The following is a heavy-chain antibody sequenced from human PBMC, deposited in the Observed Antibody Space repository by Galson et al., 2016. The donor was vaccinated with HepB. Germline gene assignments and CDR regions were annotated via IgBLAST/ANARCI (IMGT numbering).Heavy chain of an antibody. CDR1: GGSVNSSSYY. J-gene: IGHJ4*02. CDR2: IFHSGST. CDR3: ARDDYSESGGTSKD. D-gene: IGHD3-22*01. Sequence: ETLSLTCAVSGGSVNSSSYYWGWLRQPPGKGLEWIGEIFHSGSTNYNPSLQSRVNISVDKAKNQFSLKLTSATAADTAVYYCARDDYSESGGTSKDWGQGTLVTVSS. V-gene: IGHV4-39*07.